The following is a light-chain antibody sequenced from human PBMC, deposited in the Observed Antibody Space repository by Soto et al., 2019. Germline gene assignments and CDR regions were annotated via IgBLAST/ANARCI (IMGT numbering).Light chain of an antibody. CDR3: CSYAGSYTYV. Sequence: QSALTQPRSVSGSPGQSVTISCTGTSSDVGSHNYVSWYQQHPGKAPKLILHDVNKRPSGVPDRFSGSKSGNTASLTISGLQTEDEGDYYCCSYAGSYTYVFGTGTKVTVL. CDR2: DVN. V-gene: IGLV2-11*01. J-gene: IGLJ1*01. CDR1: SSDVGSHNY.